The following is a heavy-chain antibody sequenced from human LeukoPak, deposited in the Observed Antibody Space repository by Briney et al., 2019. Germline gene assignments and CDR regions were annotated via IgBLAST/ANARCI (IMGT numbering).Heavy chain of an antibody. V-gene: IGHV1-18*01. Sequence: ASVKVSCKASGYTFTSYGISWVRQAPGQGLEWMGWISAYNGNTNYAQKLQGRVTMTTDTSTSTAYMELRSLRPDDTAVYYCGRRGREEYDFWSGYYTLDYYYYYYMDVWGKGTTVTVSS. J-gene: IGHJ6*03. CDR1: GYTFTSYG. CDR3: GRRGREEYDFWSGYYTLDYYYYYYMDV. D-gene: IGHD3-3*01. CDR2: ISAYNGNT.